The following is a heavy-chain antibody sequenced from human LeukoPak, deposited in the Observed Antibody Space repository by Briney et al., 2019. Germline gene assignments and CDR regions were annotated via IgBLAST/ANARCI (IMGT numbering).Heavy chain of an antibody. J-gene: IGHJ4*02. V-gene: IGHV3-11*01. CDR3: AKAGRRGYDSSGQ. Sequence: GGSLRLSCAASGFTFSDYYMSWIRQAPGKGLEWVSYISSSGSTIYYADSVKGRFTISRDNAKNSLYLQMNSLGAEDTAVYYCAKAGRRGYDSSGQGGQGTLVTVSS. CDR1: GFTFSDYY. CDR2: ISSSGSTI. D-gene: IGHD3-22*01.